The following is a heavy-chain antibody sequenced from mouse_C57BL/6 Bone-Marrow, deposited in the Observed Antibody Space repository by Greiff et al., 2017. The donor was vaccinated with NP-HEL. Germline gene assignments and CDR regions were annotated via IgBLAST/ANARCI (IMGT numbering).Heavy chain of an antibody. CDR1: RFTFTSCA. Sequence: EVQLQQSCYPLIHPGRYLTLYSATSRFTFTSCAISWFRQTPFPRLVSVAYLSTGGDSIYYADPMQGRFTLSRDNARNTLYLQMSSLKSEDTAMYYCTRDPYWGQGTLVTVSA. V-gene: IGHV5-9-1*02. CDR3: TRDPY. CDR2: LSTGGDSI. J-gene: IGHJ3*01.